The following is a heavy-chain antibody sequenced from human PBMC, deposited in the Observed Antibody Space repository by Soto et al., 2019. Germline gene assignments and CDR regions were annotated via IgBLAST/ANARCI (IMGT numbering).Heavy chain of an antibody. D-gene: IGHD4-17*01. CDR1: GGSISSGGYY. Sequence: QVQLQESGPGLVKPSQTLSLTCTVSGGSISSGGYYWSWIRQHPGKGLEWIGYIYYSGSTYYNPSLRGRGTPSVDASENRFSLKLSSVPAADTAVYYCARQTVTTRVVWFDPWGQGTLVTVSS. J-gene: IGHJ5*02. CDR2: IYYSGST. V-gene: IGHV4-31*03. CDR3: ARQTVTTRVVWFDP.